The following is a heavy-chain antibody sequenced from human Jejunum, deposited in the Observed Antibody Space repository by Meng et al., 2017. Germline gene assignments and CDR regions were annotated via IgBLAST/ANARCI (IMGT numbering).Heavy chain of an antibody. D-gene: IGHD2/OR15-2a*01. V-gene: IGHV4-39*01. CDR2: IYYSGST. CDR3: ARHFLTMSKDYFDY. Sequence: QVQLQDSGPGLVKPSETLSLTSTVSGGSTITTGYYWGWIRQPPGKGLEWMGSIYYSGSTYYNSPLQSRLTISVDTSKNQFSLKLRSVTAADTAIYYCARHFLTMSKDYFDYWGQGTLVTVSS. CDR1: GGSTITTGYY. J-gene: IGHJ4*02.